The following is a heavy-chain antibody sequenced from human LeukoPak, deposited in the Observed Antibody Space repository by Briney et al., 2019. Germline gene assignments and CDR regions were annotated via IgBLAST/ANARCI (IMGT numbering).Heavy chain of an antibody. D-gene: IGHD3-22*01. CDR2: IKQDGSEK. Sequence: PGGSLRLSCAASGFTFSSYWMSWVHQAPGKGLEWVANIKQDGSEKYYVGSVKGRFTISRDNAKNSLYLQMSSLRAEDTAVYYCARDTYDSSGYYAHLDYWGQGTLVTVPS. J-gene: IGHJ4*02. CDR3: ARDTYDSSGYYAHLDY. V-gene: IGHV3-7*01. CDR1: GFTFSSYW.